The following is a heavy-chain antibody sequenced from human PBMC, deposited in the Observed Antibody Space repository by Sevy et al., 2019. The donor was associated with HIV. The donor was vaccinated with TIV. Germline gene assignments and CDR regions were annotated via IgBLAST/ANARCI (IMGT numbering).Heavy chain of an antibody. Sequence: ASVKVSCKASDYTFSTQGFNWVRQAPGQGLEWMGWISAYNGNTKYVQKFQGRETMTTDTSTSTAYMELRSLTSDDTAVYYCARGRAPGYYYDAMGVKRDYYFDYWGQGTLVTVSS. CDR1: DYTFSTQG. V-gene: IGHV1-18*01. D-gene: IGHD3-22*01. CDR3: ARGRAPGYYYDAMGVKRDYYFDY. J-gene: IGHJ4*01. CDR2: ISAYNGNT.